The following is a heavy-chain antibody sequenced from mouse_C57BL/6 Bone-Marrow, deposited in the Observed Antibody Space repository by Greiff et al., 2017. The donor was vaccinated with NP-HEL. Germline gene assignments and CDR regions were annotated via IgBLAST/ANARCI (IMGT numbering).Heavy chain of an antibody. CDR2: IWTGGGT. CDR1: GFSLTSYA. D-gene: IGHD2-2*01. J-gene: IGHJ3*01. Sequence: VKLQESGPGLVAPSQSLSITCTVSGFSLTSYAISWVRQPPGKGLEWLGVIWTGGGTNYNSALKYRLSISKDNPKSRVFLKMNSLQTDDTAGYYGASMVTTGGWFAYWGQGTLVTVSA. V-gene: IGHV2-9-1*01. CDR3: ASMVTTGGWFAY.